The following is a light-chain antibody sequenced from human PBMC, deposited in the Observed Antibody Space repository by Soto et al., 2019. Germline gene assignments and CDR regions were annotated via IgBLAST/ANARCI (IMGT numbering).Light chain of an antibody. V-gene: IGLV2-23*01. Sequence: QSALTQPASVSGSPGQSITISCTGTSSDVGSYNLVSWYQQHPGKAPKLMIYEGNKRPSGVSNRFSGSKSANTASLTISGLQTVDEADYYCCSYAGTNTFVFGTGTKVTVL. CDR1: SSDVGSYNL. CDR2: EGN. CDR3: CSYAGTNTFV. J-gene: IGLJ1*01.